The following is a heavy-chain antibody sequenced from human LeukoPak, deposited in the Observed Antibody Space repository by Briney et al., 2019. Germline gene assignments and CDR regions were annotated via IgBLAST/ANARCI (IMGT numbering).Heavy chain of an antibody. Sequence: GGSLRLSCAASGFIFSDYYMSWIRQAPGKGLEWVSAISGSGGSTYYADSVKGRFTISRDNSKNTLYLQMNSLRAEDTAVYYCAKVSRVSSSGWPYSNFDYWGQGTLVTVSS. J-gene: IGHJ4*02. CDR1: GFIFSDYY. CDR2: ISGSGGST. D-gene: IGHD6-19*01. V-gene: IGHV3-23*01. CDR3: AKVSRVSSSGWPYSNFDY.